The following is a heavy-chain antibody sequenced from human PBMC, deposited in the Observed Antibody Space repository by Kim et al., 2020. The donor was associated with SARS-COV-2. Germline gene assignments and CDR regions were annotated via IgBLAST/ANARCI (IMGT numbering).Heavy chain of an antibody. CDR2: ITKSGTPT. CDR3: AKGSGDTGYFFDS. D-gene: IGHD2-21*01. Sequence: GGSLRLSCVASGFNLSDYAMSWVRQAPGKGLEWVSAITKSGTPTYYADSVKGRFTVSRDNSKNTLYLEMSSLRAEDTAVYHCAKGSGDTGYFFDSWGQGTLVTVSS. CDR1: GFNLSDYA. V-gene: IGHV3-23*01. J-gene: IGHJ4*02.